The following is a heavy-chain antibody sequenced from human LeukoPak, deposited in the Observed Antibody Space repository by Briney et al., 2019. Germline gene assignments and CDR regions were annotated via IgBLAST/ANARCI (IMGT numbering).Heavy chain of an antibody. D-gene: IGHD4-17*01. J-gene: IGHJ6*02. CDR1: GYTLTELS. Sequence: ASVKVSCKVSGYTLTELSMHWVRQAPGKGLEWMGGFDPEDGETIYAQKFKGRVTMTEDTSTDTAYMELSSLRSEDTAVYYCARWDSDDYGLYYGMDVWGQGTTVTVSS. CDR2: FDPEDGET. CDR3: ARWDSDDYGLYYGMDV. V-gene: IGHV1-24*01.